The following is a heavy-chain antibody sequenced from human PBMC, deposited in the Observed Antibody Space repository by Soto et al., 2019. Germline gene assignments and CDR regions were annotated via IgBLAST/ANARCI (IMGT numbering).Heavy chain of an antibody. D-gene: IGHD3-3*01. J-gene: IGHJ3*02. CDR1: GGSVSSGSYY. CDR2: MYYSGST. V-gene: IGHV4-61*01. CDR3: ARSRDFWSGNDAFEI. Sequence: SETLSLTCTVSGGSVSSGSYYWSWIRQPPGKGLEWIGYMYYSGSTNYNPSLKSRVTISLDTSKNQFSLKLSSVTAADTAVYFCARSRDFWSGNDAFEIWGQGKMVS.